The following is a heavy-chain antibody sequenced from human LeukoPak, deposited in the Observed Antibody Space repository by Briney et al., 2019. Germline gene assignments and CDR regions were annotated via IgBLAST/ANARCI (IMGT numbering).Heavy chain of an antibody. CDR1: GVTIRSTSYY. J-gene: IGHJ4*02. CDR2: IYFSGNT. CDR3: ASGYFVHTFDF. V-gene: IGHV4-39*01. Sequence: SETLSLTCTVSGVTIRSTSYYWGWIRQPPGKGLEWIGSIYFSGNTYYNPSLKTRVTISIDTSKNQFSLKLTSVTAADTAIFYCASGYFVHTFDFWGQGTLGTVSS. D-gene: IGHD2-2*03.